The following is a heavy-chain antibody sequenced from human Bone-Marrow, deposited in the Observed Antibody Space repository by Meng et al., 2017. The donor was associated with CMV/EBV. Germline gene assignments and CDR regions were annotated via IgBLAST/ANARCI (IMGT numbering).Heavy chain of an antibody. CDR1: GFTFSNYW. D-gene: IGHD4-11*01. CDR2: IKTDGSEK. CDR3: AREGGRGLYSNYFDY. Sequence: GGSLRLSCAASGFTFSNYWMSWVRQAPGRGLEWLANIKTDGSEKYSVASVRGRFTISRDNAKNSLYLQMNSLRAEDTAVYYCAREGGRGLYSNYFDYWGQGTLVTVSS. J-gene: IGHJ4*02. V-gene: IGHV3-7*01.